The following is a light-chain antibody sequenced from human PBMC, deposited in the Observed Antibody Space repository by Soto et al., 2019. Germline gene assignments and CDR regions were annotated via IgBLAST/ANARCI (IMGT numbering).Light chain of an antibody. Sequence: QYVVTQPPSVSGAPGQRVTISCTGSSSNIGAGYDVHWYQQLPGTAPKLLIYRNTNRPSGVPDRFSGSKSGTSASLAITGLQAEDEADYYCQSCDSSLSGSGVFGTGTKVTVL. CDR3: QSCDSSLSGSGV. CDR1: SSNIGAGYD. V-gene: IGLV1-40*01. CDR2: RNT. J-gene: IGLJ1*01.